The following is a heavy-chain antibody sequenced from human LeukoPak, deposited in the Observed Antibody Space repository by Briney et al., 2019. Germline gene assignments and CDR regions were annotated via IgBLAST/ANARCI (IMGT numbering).Heavy chain of an antibody. D-gene: IGHD2-21*01. CDR2: ISSSGSTI. CDR1: GFAFSSYS. V-gene: IGHV3-48*04. Sequence: GGSLRLSCAASGFAFSSYSMNWVRQAPGKGLEWVSYISSSGSTIYYADSVKGRFTISRDNAKNSLYLQMNSLRAEDTAVYYCARDSVVVMDAFDIWGQGTMVTVSS. J-gene: IGHJ3*02. CDR3: ARDSVVVMDAFDI.